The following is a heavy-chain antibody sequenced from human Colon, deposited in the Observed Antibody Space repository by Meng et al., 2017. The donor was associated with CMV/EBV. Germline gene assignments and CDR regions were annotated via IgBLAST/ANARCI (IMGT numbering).Heavy chain of an antibody. CDR1: GLTFSSYW. V-gene: IGHV3-7*04. Sequence: GESLKLSCEVSGLTFSSYWFSWVRQAPEKGLEWVANINPDESEKYYLDSVKGRFTIFRDNAKNSLYLQVNSLRVDDTAVYYCATDTARVRGYWGQGTLVTVSS. J-gene: IGHJ4*02. CDR3: ATDTARVRGY. D-gene: IGHD3-10*01. CDR2: INPDESEK.